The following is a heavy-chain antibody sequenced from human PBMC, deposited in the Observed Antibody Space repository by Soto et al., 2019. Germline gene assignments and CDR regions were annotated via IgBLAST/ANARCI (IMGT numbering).Heavy chain of an antibody. Sequence: EVQLLESGGGLVQPGGSLRLSCAASGFTFSTSAMTWVRQAPGKGLEWVSTTGLNGRTTYYADSVKGRFTVSRDNSKNTLDLQMSSLRAEDTAVYYCATVHGTSRSFDSWGQGILVTVSS. J-gene: IGHJ4*02. CDR2: TGLNGRTT. V-gene: IGHV3-23*01. CDR3: ATVHGTSRSFDS. CDR1: GFTFSTSA.